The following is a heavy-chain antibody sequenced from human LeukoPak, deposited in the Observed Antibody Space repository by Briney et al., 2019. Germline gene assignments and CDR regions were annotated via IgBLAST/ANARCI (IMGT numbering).Heavy chain of an antibody. V-gene: IGHV4-59*11. CDR3: ARARDHSSGWFYYYYYYMDV. D-gene: IGHD6-19*01. Sequence: SETLSLTCTVSGGSISSHYWSWIRQPPGKGPEWIGYIYYSGSTNYNPSLKSRVTISVDTSKNQFSLKLSSVTAADTAVYYCARARDHSSGWFYYYYYYMDVWGKGTTVTVSS. J-gene: IGHJ6*03. CDR1: GGSISSHY. CDR2: IYYSGST.